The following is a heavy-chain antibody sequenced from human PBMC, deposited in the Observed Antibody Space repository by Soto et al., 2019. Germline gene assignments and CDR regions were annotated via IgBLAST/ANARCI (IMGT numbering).Heavy chain of an antibody. CDR3: ARDRTYYYGSGIFDY. Sequence: EVQLVESGGGLVQPGGSLRLSCAASGFTVSSNYMSWVRQAPGKGLEWVSVIYSGGSTYYADSVKGRFTISRDNSKNTLYXXXXXLRAEDTAVYYCARDRTYYYGSGIFDYWGQGTLVTVSS. J-gene: IGHJ4*02. V-gene: IGHV3-66*01. D-gene: IGHD3-10*01. CDR1: GFTVSSNY. CDR2: IYSGGST.